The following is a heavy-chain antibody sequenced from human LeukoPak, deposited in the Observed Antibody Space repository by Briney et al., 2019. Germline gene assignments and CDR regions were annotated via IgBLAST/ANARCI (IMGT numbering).Heavy chain of an antibody. D-gene: IGHD5-18*01. J-gene: IGHJ5*02. CDR1: GGSISSYY. V-gene: IGHV4-59*01. CDR2: IYYSGST. CDR3: ARGLRYSYGSLGVWFDP. Sequence: SETLSLTCTVSGGSISSYYWSWIRQPPGKGLEWIGYIYYSGSTNYNPSLKSRVTISVDTSKNQFSLKLSSVTATDTAVYYCARGLRYSYGSLGVWFDPWGQGTLVTVSS.